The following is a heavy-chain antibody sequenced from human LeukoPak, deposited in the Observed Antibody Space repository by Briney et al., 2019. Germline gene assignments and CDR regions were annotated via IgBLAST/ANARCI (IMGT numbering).Heavy chain of an antibody. Sequence: TGGSLRLSCAASGFTFSSSAMHWVRQAPGKGLEWVALIWYDGNNKYYADSVRGQFTISRDNSKNTLYLQMNSLRVEDTAVYYCTRGLAARPYFYGMDVWGQGTTVTVSS. D-gene: IGHD6-6*01. CDR3: TRGLAARPYFYGMDV. CDR2: IWYDGNNK. J-gene: IGHJ6*02. CDR1: GFTFSSSA. V-gene: IGHV3-33*01.